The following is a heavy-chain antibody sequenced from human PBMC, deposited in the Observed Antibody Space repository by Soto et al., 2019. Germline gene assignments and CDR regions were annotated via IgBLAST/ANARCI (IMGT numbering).Heavy chain of an antibody. J-gene: IGHJ6*02. Sequence: QVQLVESGGGVVQPGRSLRLSCAASGLTFSSYGVHWVRQAPGKGLEWVAVISYDGSNKYYADSVKGRFTISRDNSKNTLYLQMNSLRAEDTAVYYCAKDRYSSGSYYYYGMDVWGQGTTVTVSS. CDR3: AKDRYSSGSYYYYGMDV. D-gene: IGHD6-19*01. CDR2: ISYDGSNK. CDR1: GLTFSSYG. V-gene: IGHV3-30*18.